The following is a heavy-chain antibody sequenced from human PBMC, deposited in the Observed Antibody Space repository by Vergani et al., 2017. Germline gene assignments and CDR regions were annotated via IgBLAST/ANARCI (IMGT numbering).Heavy chain of an antibody. D-gene: IGHD4-17*01. Sequence: QVQLQESGPGLVKPSETLSLTCTVSGGSISSYYWSWIRQPPGKGLEWIGYIYYSGSTNYNPSLKSRVTISVDTSKNQFSLKLSSVTAADTAVYYCARVTDYGDSWYYFDYWGQGTLATVSS. CDR3: ARVTDYGDSWYYFDY. V-gene: IGHV4-59*01. CDR2: IYYSGST. CDR1: GGSISSYY. J-gene: IGHJ4*02.